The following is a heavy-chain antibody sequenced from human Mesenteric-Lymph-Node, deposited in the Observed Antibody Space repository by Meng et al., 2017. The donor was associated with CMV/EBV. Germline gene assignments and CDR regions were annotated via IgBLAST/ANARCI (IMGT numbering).Heavy chain of an antibody. J-gene: IGHJ6*02. D-gene: IGHD2-2*01. V-gene: IGHV4-59*01. CDR3: ARLPHQDCSSTSCEGGEDYYYGMDV. CDR1: GGSISSYY. CDR2: IYYSGST. Sequence: SETLSLTCTVSGGSISSYYWSWIRQPPGKGLEWIGYIYYSGSTNYNPSLKSRVTISVDTSKNQFSLKLSSVTAADTAVYYCARLPHQDCSSTSCEGGEDYYYGMDVWGQGTTVTVSS.